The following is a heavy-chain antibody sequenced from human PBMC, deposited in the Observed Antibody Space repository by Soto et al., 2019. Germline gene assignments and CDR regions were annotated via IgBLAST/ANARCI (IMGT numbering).Heavy chain of an antibody. CDR1: GGSINSGGYY. CDR3: ARVCGGDCHNGMDV. J-gene: IGHJ6*02. CDR2: IYYSVST. V-gene: IGHV4-31*03. Sequence: QVQLQESGPGLVKPSQTLSLTCTVSGGSINSGGYYWSWIRQHPGKGLEWICYIYYSVSTYYNLSLTRRVTISVYTSKNQFSLKLRSVTASDTAVYYCARVCGGDCHNGMDVWSHGTTVTVSS. D-gene: IGHD2-21*02.